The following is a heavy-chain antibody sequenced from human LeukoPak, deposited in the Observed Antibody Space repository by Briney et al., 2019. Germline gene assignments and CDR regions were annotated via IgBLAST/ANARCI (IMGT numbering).Heavy chain of an antibody. CDR1: GFTFSSYG. CDR2: ISYDGSNK. J-gene: IGHJ5*02. CDR3: ARGFQWLVRGWFDP. Sequence: GGSLRLSCAASGFTFSSYGMHWVRQAPGKGLEWVAVISYDGSNKYYADSVKGRFTISRDNSKNTLYLQMNSLRAEDTAVYYCARGFQWLVRGWFDPWGQGTLVTVSS. D-gene: IGHD6-19*01. V-gene: IGHV3-30*03.